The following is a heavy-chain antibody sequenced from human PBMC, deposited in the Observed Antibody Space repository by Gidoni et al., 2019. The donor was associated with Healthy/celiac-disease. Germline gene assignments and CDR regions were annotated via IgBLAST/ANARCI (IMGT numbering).Heavy chain of an antibody. CDR2: IIPILGIA. D-gene: IGHD2-15*01. V-gene: IGHV1-69*04. J-gene: IGHJ3*02. CDR1: GGTFSSYA. Sequence: QVQLVQSGAEVKKPGSSVKVSCKASGGTFSSYAISWVRQAPGQGLEWMGRIIPILGIANYAQKFQGRVTITADKSTSTAYMELSSLRSEDTAVYYCARDIVVVVAASWAFDIWGQGTMVTVSS. CDR3: ARDIVVVVAASWAFDI.